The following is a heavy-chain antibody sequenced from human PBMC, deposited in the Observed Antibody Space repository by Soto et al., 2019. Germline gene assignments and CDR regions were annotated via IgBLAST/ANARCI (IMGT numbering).Heavy chain of an antibody. J-gene: IGHJ5*02. V-gene: IGHV4-39*02. CDR1: GGSISYNSYY. Sequence: SETLSLTCSVSGGSISYNSYYWGWIRQPPGKGLEWVGGIFYTGTTYYSPSLKDRVTISVDTSKNSFSLNLTSVTAADTAVYFCARLIVVAPVANAWGQGTLVTVSS. CDR2: IFYTGTT. D-gene: IGHD2-2*01. CDR3: ARLIVVAPVANA.